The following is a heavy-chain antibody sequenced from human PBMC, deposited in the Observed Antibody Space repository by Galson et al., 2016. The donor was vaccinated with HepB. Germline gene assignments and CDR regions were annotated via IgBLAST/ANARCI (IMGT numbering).Heavy chain of an antibody. J-gene: IGHJ6*03. CDR2: ISSSSSTI. D-gene: IGHD2-21*02. CDR1: GFTFSSFS. V-gene: IGHV3-48*02. CDR3: ARDTYCSGVDCKKWRDYQYSMDV. Sequence: SLRLSCAASGFTFSSFSMNWVRQAPGKGLEWISYISSSSSTIKYADSVKGRFTTSRDNGKNSLYLQMNNLRDEDTAVYYCARDTYCSGVDCKKWRDYQYSMDVWGKGTTVTVSS.